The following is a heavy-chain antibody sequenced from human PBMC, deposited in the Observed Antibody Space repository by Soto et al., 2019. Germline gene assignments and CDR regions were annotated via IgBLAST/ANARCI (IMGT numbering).Heavy chain of an antibody. Sequence: SETLSLTCTVSGGSITSYYWSWIRQPPGKGLEWIGYIYYSGSTSYNPSLKSRVTISVDTSKKQFSLKMSSVTAADTAVYYCARLKFYDSSGYYPLFDYWGQGTLVTVSS. CDR1: GGSITSYY. D-gene: IGHD3-22*01. V-gene: IGHV4-59*08. CDR3: ARLKFYDSSGYYPLFDY. CDR2: IYYSGST. J-gene: IGHJ4*02.